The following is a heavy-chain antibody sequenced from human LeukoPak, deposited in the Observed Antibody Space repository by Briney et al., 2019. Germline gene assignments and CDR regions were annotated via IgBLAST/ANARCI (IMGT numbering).Heavy chain of an antibody. CDR3: ARRWGNIVGVTYEY. Sequence: SETLSLTCTISGSSITGVSHYWGWIRQPPGKGLEWIGDIYYTGSTYYSPSLRSRVTMSVHTSENQFSLRLNSVTAVDTAVYYCARRWGNIVGVTYEYWGQGALVTVSS. V-gene: IGHV4-39*01. CDR2: IYYTGST. J-gene: IGHJ4*02. D-gene: IGHD3-16*01. CDR1: GSSITGVSHY.